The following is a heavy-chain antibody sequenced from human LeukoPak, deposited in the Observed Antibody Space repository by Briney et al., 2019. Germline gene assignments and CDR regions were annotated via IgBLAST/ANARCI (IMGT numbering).Heavy chain of an antibody. CDR1: GGSFSGYY. Sequence: PSETLSLTCAVYGGSFSGYYWSWIRQPPGKGLEWIGVINHSGSTYYNPSLKSRVTISVDTSKNQFSLKLSTVTAADTAVYYCARAAQNDYGDYEGGGGFFDYWGQGTLVTVSS. V-gene: IGHV4-34*01. D-gene: IGHD4-17*01. CDR3: ARAAQNDYGDYEGGGGFFDY. J-gene: IGHJ4*02. CDR2: INHSGST.